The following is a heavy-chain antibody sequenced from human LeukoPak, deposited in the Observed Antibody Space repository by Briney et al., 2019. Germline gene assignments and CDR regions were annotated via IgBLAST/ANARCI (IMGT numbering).Heavy chain of an antibody. CDR3: ARGGPYYDILTGLDY. CDR1: GFTFSSYA. D-gene: IGHD3-9*01. J-gene: IGHJ4*02. CDR2: ISYDGSNK. Sequence: QPGESLRLSCAASGFTFSSYAMHWVRQAPGKGLEWVAVISYDGSNKYYADSVKGRFTISRDNSKNTLYLQMNSLRAEDTAVYYCARGGPYYDILTGLDYWGQGTLVTVSS. V-gene: IGHV3-30-3*01.